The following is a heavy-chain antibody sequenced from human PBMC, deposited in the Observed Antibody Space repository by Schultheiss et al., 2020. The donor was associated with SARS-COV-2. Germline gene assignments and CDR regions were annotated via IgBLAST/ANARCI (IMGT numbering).Heavy chain of an antibody. D-gene: IGHD2-8*01. CDR3: AKSGKAVNGEDF. V-gene: IGHV3-23*01. CDR1: GFTFSSYA. CDR2: ISGSAGST. Sequence: GESLKISCAASGFTFSSYAMHWVRQAPGKGLEWVSAISGSAGSTYYADSVKGRFTISRDNSRNTLYLQMKSLRADDTAVYYCAKSGKAVNGEDFWGQGTLLTVSS. J-gene: IGHJ4*02.